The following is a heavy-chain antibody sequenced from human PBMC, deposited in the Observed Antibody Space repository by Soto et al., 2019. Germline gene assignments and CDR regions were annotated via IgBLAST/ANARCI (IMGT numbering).Heavy chain of an antibody. Sequence: ETLSLTCTVSGGSISSSSYYWGWIRQPPGKGLEWIGSIYYSGSTYYNPSLKSRVTISVDTSKNQFSLKLSSVTAEDTAVYYCARNIRYCSSTSCYSVMDVWGQGTTVTVSS. CDR3: ARNIRYCSSTSCYSVMDV. CDR1: GGSISSSSYY. D-gene: IGHD2-2*01. CDR2: IYYSGST. V-gene: IGHV4-39*01. J-gene: IGHJ6*02.